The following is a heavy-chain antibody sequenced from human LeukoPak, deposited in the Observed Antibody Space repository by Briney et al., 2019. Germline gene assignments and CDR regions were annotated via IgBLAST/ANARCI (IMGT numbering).Heavy chain of an antibody. J-gene: IGHJ4*02. V-gene: IGHV1-18*01. CDR3: ARDYYDTSGYFYGSNY. CDR2: ISVYSGNT. D-gene: IGHD3-22*01. CDR1: GYTFTSDA. Sequence: ASVNVSFKASGYTFTSDAITWVRQAPGQGLEWMGWISVYSGNTHYAQNLQGRVTMTTDTSTTTAYMELRSLRSDDTAVYYCARDYYDTSGYFYGSNYWGQGTLLTVSS.